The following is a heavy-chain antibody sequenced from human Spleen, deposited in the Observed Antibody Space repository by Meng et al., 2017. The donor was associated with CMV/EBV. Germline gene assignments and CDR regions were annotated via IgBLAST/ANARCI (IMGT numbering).Heavy chain of an antibody. V-gene: IGHV1-8*03. CDR3: ARGHRIQYYYDSSGYYNY. CDR2: MNPNSGDT. CDR1: YTFTNYD. J-gene: IGHJ4*02. D-gene: IGHD3-22*01. Sequence: YTFTNYDINWVRQATGQRLEWMGWMNPNSGDTGYAEKFQGRVTITRNTSISAAYMELSSLRSDDTAVYYCARGHRIQYYYDSSGYYNYWGQGTLVTVSS.